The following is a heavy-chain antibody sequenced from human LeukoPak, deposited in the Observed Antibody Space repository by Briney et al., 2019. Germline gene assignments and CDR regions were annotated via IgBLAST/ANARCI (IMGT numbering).Heavy chain of an antibody. CDR2: INPNSGGT. V-gene: IGHV1-2*04. D-gene: IGHD1-1*01. CDR1: GYTFTGYY. Sequence: ASVKVSCKASGYTFTGYYMPWVRQAPGQGLEWMGWINPNSGGTNYAQKFQGWVTMTRDTSISTAYMELSRLRSDDTAVYYCARDSDGTGTGTQNAFDIWGQGTMVTVSS. CDR3: ARDSDGTGTGTQNAFDI. J-gene: IGHJ3*02.